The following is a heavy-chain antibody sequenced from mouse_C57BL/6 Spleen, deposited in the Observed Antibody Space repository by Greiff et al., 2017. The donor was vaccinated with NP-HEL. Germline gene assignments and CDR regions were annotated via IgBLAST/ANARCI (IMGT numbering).Heavy chain of an antibody. CDR3: TTYDYDGAWFAY. V-gene: IGHV14-1*01. Sequence: EVQLQQSGAELVRPGASVKLSCTASGFNIKDYYMHWVKQRPEQGLEWIGRIDPEDGDTEYAPKFQGKATMTADTSSNTAYLQLSSLTSEDTAVYYCTTYDYDGAWFAYWGRGTLVTVSA. J-gene: IGHJ3*01. CDR1: GFNIKDYY. CDR2: IDPEDGDT. D-gene: IGHD2-4*01.